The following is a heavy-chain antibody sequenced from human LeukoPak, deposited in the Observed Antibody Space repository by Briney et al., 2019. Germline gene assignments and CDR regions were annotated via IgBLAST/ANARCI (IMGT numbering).Heavy chain of an antibody. Sequence: PGGSLRLSCAASGFTFSSYAMTWVRQAPGKGLEWVSSISGRGGSAYYADSVKGRFTISRDNSKNTLHLRMDSLRAEDTALFYCVKGSCTETVCWFDYWGQGTLVTVSS. V-gene: IGHV3-23*01. CDR1: GFTFSSYA. CDR3: VKGSCTETVCWFDY. CDR2: ISGRGGSA. J-gene: IGHJ4*02. D-gene: IGHD2-8*01.